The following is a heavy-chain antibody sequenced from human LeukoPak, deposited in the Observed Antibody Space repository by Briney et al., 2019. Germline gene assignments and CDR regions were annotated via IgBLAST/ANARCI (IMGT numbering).Heavy chain of an antibody. V-gene: IGHV4-4*09. CDR1: GGSISTYY. CDR3: AHTVGSGSYDRYFDY. D-gene: IGHD1-26*01. Sequence: SETLSLTCTVSGGSISTYYWSWIRRPPGKGLEWIAYIHASGPTNYNPSLKSRITISVDTSKNQFSLKLSSVTAADTAVYYCAHTVGSGSYDRYFDYWGQGTLVTVSS. CDR2: IHASGPT. J-gene: IGHJ4*02.